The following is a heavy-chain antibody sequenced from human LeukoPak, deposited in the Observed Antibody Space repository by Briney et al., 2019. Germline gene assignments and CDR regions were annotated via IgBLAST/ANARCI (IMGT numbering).Heavy chain of an antibody. CDR1: GFTFSSYS. J-gene: IGHJ3*02. CDR3: AREPFYGDYDAFDI. Sequence: PGGSLRLSCAASGFTFSSYSMTWVRQAPGKGLEWVSYISSSSSTIYYADSVKGRFTISRDNAKNSLYLQMNSLRAEDTAVYYCAREPFYGDYDAFDIWGQGTMVTVSS. CDR2: ISSSSSTI. D-gene: IGHD4-17*01. V-gene: IGHV3-48*01.